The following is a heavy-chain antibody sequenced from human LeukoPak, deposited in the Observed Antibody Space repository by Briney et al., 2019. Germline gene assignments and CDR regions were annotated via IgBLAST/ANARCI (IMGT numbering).Heavy chain of an antibody. CDR1: GYSFTTYW. Sequence: GESLKISCKGSGYSFTTYWVGWVRQMPGKGLEWMGIIYPADSDTRYSPSFQGQVTISADKSISTAYLQWSSLKASDTAMYYCARLEWAGDWYFDLWGRGTLVTVSS. J-gene: IGHJ2*01. CDR3: ARLEWAGDWYFDL. D-gene: IGHD6-19*01. CDR2: IYPADSDT. V-gene: IGHV5-51*01.